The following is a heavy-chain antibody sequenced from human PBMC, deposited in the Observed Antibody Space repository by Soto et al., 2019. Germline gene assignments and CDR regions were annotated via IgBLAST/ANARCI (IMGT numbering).Heavy chain of an antibody. V-gene: IGHV3-30-3*01. D-gene: IGHD1-1*01. J-gene: IGHJ4*02. CDR3: ARPQGPLRRTTARENYYFDY. CDR1: GFTFSSYA. CDR2: ISYDGSNK. Sequence: GGSLRLSCAASGFTFSSYAMHWVRQAPGKGLEWVAVISYDGSNKYYADSVKGRFTISRDNSKNTLYLQMNSLRAEDTAVYYCARPQGPLRRTTARENYYFDYWGQGTLVTVSS.